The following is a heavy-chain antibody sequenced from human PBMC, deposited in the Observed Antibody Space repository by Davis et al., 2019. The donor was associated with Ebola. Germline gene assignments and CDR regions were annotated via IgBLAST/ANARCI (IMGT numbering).Heavy chain of an antibody. D-gene: IGHD6-6*01. CDR1: GFTFSDYY. Sequence: GESLKISCAASGFTFSDYYMSWIRQAPGKGLEWVANIKQDASEKYYVDSVKGRYIISRDNAKTSVYLQMNSLRAEDTAVYYCARDSGPFEYHHGMDVWGQGTTVTVSS. V-gene: IGHV3-7*01. CDR2: IKQDASEK. CDR3: ARDSGPFEYHHGMDV. J-gene: IGHJ6*02.